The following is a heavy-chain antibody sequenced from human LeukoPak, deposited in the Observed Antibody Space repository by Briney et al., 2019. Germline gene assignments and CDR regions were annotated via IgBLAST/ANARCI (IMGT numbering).Heavy chain of an antibody. CDR2: IYHSGST. CDR1: GGSISSSNW. D-gene: IGHD3-10*01. Sequence: PSGTLSLTCAVSGGSISSSNWWSWVRQPPGKGLEWIGYIYHSGSTYYNPSLKSRVTISVDRSKNQFSLKLSSVTAADTAVYYCARATGGVRGVIPYYYFDYWGQGTLVTVSS. V-gene: IGHV4-4*02. J-gene: IGHJ4*02. CDR3: ARATGGVRGVIPYYYFDY.